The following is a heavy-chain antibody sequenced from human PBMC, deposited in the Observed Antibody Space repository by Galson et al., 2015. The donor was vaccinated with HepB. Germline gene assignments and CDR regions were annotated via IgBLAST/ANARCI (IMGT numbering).Heavy chain of an antibody. CDR1: GFTFSNYA. Sequence: SLRLSCAASGFTFSNYAVSWVRQAPGKRLEWVSAISDSTYKTYYADSVKGRFTISRDNSKNTLYLQMNSLRAEDTAVYFCAKGRKWELPLDYWGQGTLVSVSS. CDR2: ISDSTYKT. J-gene: IGHJ4*02. CDR3: AKGRKWELPLDY. D-gene: IGHD1-26*01. V-gene: IGHV3-23*01.